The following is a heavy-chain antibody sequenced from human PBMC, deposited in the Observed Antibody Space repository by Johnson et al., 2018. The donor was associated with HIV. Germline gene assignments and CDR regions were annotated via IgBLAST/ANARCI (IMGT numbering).Heavy chain of an antibody. Sequence: QMQLVESGGGVVQPGRSLRLSCAASGFTFSSYAMHWVRQAPGKGLEWVAVISYDGSNKYYADSVKGRFTISRDNSKNTLYLQMNSLRAEDTAVYYCAVYYYGSGSRNDAFDIWGQGTMVTVSS. D-gene: IGHD3-10*01. CDR2: ISYDGSNK. CDR3: AVYYYGSGSRNDAFDI. CDR1: GFTFSSYA. V-gene: IGHV3-30-3*01. J-gene: IGHJ3*02.